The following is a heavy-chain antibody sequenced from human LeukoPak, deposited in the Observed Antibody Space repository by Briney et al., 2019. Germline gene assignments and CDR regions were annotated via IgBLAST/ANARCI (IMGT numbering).Heavy chain of an antibody. J-gene: IGHJ5*02. CDR1: GFTFDDYA. Sequence: PGRSLRLSCAASGFTFDDYAMHWVRQAPGKGLEWVSGISWNSGSTGYADSVKGRFTISRDNAKNSLYLQMNSLRAEDTALYHCARAYGGNTYNWFDPWGQGTLVTVSS. V-gene: IGHV3-9*01. D-gene: IGHD4-23*01. CDR2: ISWNSGST. CDR3: ARAYGGNTYNWFDP.